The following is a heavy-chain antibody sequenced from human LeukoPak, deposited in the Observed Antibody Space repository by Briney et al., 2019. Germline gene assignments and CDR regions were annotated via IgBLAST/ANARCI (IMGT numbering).Heavy chain of an antibody. V-gene: IGHV4-39*01. CDR1: GGSISSSSYY. CDR2: IYYSGST. CDR3: ARSGRSRDGYNP. Sequence: SETLSPTCTVSGGSISSSSYYWGWIRQPPGKGLEWIGSIYYSGSTYYNPSLKSRVTISVDTSKNQFSLKLSSVTAADTAVYYCARSGRSRDGYNPWGQGTLVTVSS. D-gene: IGHD5-24*01. J-gene: IGHJ4*02.